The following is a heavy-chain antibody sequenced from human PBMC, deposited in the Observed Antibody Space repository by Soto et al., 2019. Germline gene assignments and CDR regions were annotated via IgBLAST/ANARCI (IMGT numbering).Heavy chain of an antibody. CDR2: IKQDGSEK. J-gene: IGHJ4*02. Sequence: EVQLVESGGGLVQPGGSLRLSCAASGFTFSSYWMSWVRQAPGKGLEWVANIKQDGSEKYYVDSVKGRFTISRDNAKNSPYLQMNSLRAEDTAVYYCARDTYYYDSSGYRQPYFDYWGQGTLVTVSS. V-gene: IGHV3-7*03. D-gene: IGHD3-22*01. CDR1: GFTFSSYW. CDR3: ARDTYYYDSSGYRQPYFDY.